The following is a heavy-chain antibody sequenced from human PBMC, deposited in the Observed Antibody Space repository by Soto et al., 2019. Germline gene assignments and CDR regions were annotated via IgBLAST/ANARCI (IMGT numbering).Heavy chain of an antibody. D-gene: IGHD6-19*01. CDR2: ISAYSGGT. V-gene: IGHV1-18*01. Sequence: ASVKVSCKASGYTFTSYGISWVRQAPGQGLEWMGWISAYSGGTNYAQKLRDRVTMTADPSISTAYMEFSRLSSDDTAVYYCAKGVTAATSGWLSHFDTWGQGTVVTVSS. CDR1: GYTFTSYG. J-gene: IGHJ4*02. CDR3: AKGVTAATSGWLSHFDT.